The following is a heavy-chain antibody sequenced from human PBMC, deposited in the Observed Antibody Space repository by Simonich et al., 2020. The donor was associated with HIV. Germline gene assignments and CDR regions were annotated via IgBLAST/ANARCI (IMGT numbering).Heavy chain of an antibody. Sequence: QVQLVESGGGVVQPGRSLRLSCAASGFTFSSYAMHWVRQAPGKGLEWVAVITYDGSNKYYADSVKGRFTISRDNXKNTLYLQMNXXXAEDTAVYYCASGGSISSVWADDYWGQGTLVTVSS. J-gene: IGHJ4*02. V-gene: IGHV3-30*07. CDR2: ITYDGSNK. CDR1: GFTFSSYA. D-gene: IGHD3-16*01. CDR3: ASGGSISSVWADDY.